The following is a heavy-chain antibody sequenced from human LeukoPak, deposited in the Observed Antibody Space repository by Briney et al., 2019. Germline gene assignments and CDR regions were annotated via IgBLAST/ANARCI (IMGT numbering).Heavy chain of an antibody. D-gene: IGHD4-23*01. V-gene: IGHV3-23*01. CDR1: GFTFSSYA. CDR3: ASDRYGGFYWYFDL. Sequence: GGSLRLSCAASGFTFSSYAMSWVRQAPGKGLEWVSAISGSGGSTYYADSVKGRFTISRDNSKNTLYLQMNSLRAEDTAVYYCASDRYGGFYWYFDLWGRGTLVTVSS. CDR2: ISGSGGST. J-gene: IGHJ2*01.